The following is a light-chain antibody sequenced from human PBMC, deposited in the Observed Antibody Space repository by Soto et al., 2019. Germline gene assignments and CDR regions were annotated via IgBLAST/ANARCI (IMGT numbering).Light chain of an antibody. CDR2: AAS. CDR1: QDIRVD. CDR3: LQDYDFTYT. Sequence: AIQMPQSPPSLSASVGDIVIITCRASQDIRVDVGWLQQRPGHAPNLLIYAASTLHTGVPSTFTGSGSDTDLTLTINDLQPEDGATYFCLQDYDFTYTFGQGTKLEI. J-gene: IGKJ2*01. V-gene: IGKV1-6*01.